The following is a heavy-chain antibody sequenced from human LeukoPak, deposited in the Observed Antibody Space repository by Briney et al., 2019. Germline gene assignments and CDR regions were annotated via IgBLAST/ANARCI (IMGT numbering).Heavy chain of an antibody. CDR1: GYSFTNYG. D-gene: IGHD2-2*01. Sequence: ASVKVSCKASGYSFTNYGITWVRQAPGQGLEWMGWISAYNGNTNYAQKLQGRVTMTTDTSTSTAYMELRSLRSDDTAVYYCARQLDSSTSCYFDLWGRGTLVTVSS. V-gene: IGHV1-18*01. J-gene: IGHJ2*01. CDR2: ISAYNGNT. CDR3: ARQLDSSTSCYFDL.